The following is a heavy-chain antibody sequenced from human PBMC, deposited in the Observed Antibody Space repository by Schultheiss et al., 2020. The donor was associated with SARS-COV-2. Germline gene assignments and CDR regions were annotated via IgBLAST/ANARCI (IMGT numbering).Heavy chain of an antibody. D-gene: IGHD3-16*01. CDR3: ARDRGSFTYHFEY. J-gene: IGHJ4*02. V-gene: IGHV3-73*01. CDR1: GLTFSNAW. CDR2: IRSKANSYAT. Sequence: GGSLRLSCAASGLTFSNAWLSWVRQAPGKGLEWLGRIRSKANSYATAYAASVKGRFTISRDNSKNTLYLQMSSLRAEDAALYYCARDRGSFTYHFEYWGQGTLVTVSS.